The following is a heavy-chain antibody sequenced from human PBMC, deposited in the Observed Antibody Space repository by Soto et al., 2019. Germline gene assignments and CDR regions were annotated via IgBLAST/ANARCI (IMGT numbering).Heavy chain of an antibody. J-gene: IGHJ4*02. CDR2: IYYSGST. CDR3: ARHVNLPLAGTGFDS. Sequence: SETLSLTCTVSGGSISSYYWSWIRQPPGKGLEWIGYIYYSGSTNYNPSLRSRATMSIDTSQEQFSLNLSSVTATDTAVYYCARHVNLPLAGTGFDSWGQGTLVTVSS. D-gene: IGHD6-19*01. V-gene: IGHV4-59*08. CDR1: GGSISSYY.